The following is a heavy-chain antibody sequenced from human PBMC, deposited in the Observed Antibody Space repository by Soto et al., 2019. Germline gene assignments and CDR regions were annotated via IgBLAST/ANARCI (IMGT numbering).Heavy chain of an antibody. CDR3: ARGDCSGGSYHYGAHYGMDA. CDR1: GGTFSSYA. D-gene: IGHD2-15*01. J-gene: IGHJ6*02. CDR2: IIPIFGTA. V-gene: IGHV1-69*12. Sequence: QVQLVQSGAEVKKPGSSVKVSCKASGGTFSSYAISWVRQAPGPGLEWLGGIIPIFGTANYAQKSQGRVTITADESTSTAYMVLSSLSGEDTAVYYCARGDCSGGSYHYGAHYGMDAWGQGTTVTVSS.